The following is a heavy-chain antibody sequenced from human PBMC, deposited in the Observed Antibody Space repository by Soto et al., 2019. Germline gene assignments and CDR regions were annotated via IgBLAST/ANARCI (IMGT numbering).Heavy chain of an antibody. J-gene: IGHJ4*02. CDR2: IYHSGST. V-gene: IGHV4-30-2*01. D-gene: IGHD6-19*01. CDR3: ARAGGLGAVAVDY. CDR1: GGSIISGGYS. Sequence: QLQLQESGSGLVKPSQTLSLTCAVSGGSIISGGYSWSWIRQPPGKGLEWIGYIYHSGSTYYNPSRKSRVTISVDRSQKQFSLKLSSVTAADTAVYYCARAGGLGAVAVDYWGQGTLVTVSS.